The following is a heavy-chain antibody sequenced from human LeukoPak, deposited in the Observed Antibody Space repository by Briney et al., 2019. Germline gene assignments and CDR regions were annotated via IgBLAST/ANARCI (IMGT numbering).Heavy chain of an antibody. CDR1: GFTFSSYN. CDR3: ARRAGAYSHPYDY. D-gene: IGHD4/OR15-4a*01. Sequence: PGGSLRLSCTASGFTFSSYNMNWVRQAPGKGLEWVSYITLSSSTTYYADSVKGRFTISRDNAKKSLYLQMNSLRAEDTAVYYCARRAGAYSHPYDYWGQGTLVTVSS. V-gene: IGHV3-48*01. J-gene: IGHJ4*02. CDR2: ITLSSSTT.